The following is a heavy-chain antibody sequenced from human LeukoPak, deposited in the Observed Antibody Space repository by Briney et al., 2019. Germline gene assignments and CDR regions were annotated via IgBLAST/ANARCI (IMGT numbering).Heavy chain of an antibody. CDR1: GFTFKNYA. D-gene: IGHD2-15*01. CDR3: ARGVLWAATRPNFDY. Sequence: PGGSLTLSCAASGFTFKNYAMHWVRQAPGKGLEWVAFISYDGSNKYYADSVKGRFTISRDNSKNTLYLQMNSLRPEDTAVYYCARGVLWAATRPNFDYWGLGTLVTVSS. V-gene: IGHV3-30*04. J-gene: IGHJ4*02. CDR2: ISYDGSNK.